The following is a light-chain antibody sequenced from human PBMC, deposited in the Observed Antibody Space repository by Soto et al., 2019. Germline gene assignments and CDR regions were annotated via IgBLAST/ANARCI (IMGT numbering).Light chain of an antibody. CDR1: QSVSSN. V-gene: IGKV3-15*01. CDR2: GAS. CDR3: QQYGSSHT. Sequence: EIVMTQSPGTLSVSPGERATLSCRASQSVSSNLAWYQQKPGQAPRLLIYGASTRATGIPARFSGSGSGTDFTLTITSLEPEDFAVYYCQQYGSSHTFGQGTRLEIK. J-gene: IGKJ5*01.